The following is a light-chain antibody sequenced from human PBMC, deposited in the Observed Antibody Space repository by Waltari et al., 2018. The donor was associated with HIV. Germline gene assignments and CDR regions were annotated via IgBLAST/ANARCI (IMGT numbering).Light chain of an antibody. J-gene: IGLJ3*02. CDR2: KDT. V-gene: IGLV3-25*03. Sequence: SNELTQPPSVSVSPGQTARITCSGHALPIDHASWHQKKPGQAPVMVIYKDTERPSGISDRFSGLRAGTTATLTISGVQAGDEAEYYCQSAGSSGTWVFGGGTTLTVL. CDR1: ALPIDH. CDR3: QSAGSSGTWV.